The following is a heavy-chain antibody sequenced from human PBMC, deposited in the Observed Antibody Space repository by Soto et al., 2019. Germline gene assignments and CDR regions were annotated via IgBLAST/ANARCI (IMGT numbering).Heavy chain of an antibody. CDR3: AREGMDTAVADFDY. CDR2: ISSSISTM. V-gene: IGHV3-48*02. D-gene: IGHD5-18*01. J-gene: IGHJ4*02. Sequence: EVQLVESGGGLVQPGGSLRLSCAASGFTFSSYSMNWVRQAPGKGLEWLSYISSSISTMHYADSVKGRFTISRDNAKNSMYLQINSLRDEDTAVYYCAREGMDTAVADFDYWGQGTLVTVSS. CDR1: GFTFSSYS.